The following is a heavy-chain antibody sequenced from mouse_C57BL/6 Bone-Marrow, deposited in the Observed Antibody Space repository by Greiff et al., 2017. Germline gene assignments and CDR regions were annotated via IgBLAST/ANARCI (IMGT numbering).Heavy chain of an antibody. D-gene: IGHD2-12*01. CDR3: DRKNQFQFQRLDY. CDR1: GYTFSSYW. CDR2: IIPGSGST. J-gene: IGHJ2*01. V-gene: IGHV1-9*01. Sequence: QVQLQQSGAELMKPGASVKISCKATGYTFSSYWIEWVKQRPGHGLEWIGEIIPGSGSTNYNEKFKGKATFTADTSSNTAYMQLSSLTSEYSAVDYCDRKNQFQFQRLDYWGWGKAITVSA.